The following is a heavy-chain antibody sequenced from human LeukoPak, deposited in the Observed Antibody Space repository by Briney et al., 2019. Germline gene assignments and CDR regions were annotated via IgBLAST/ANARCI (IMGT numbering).Heavy chain of an antibody. CDR2: INHSGST. Sequence: ASETLSLTCAVYGGSFSGYYWSWIRQPPGKGLEWIGEINHSGSTNYNPSLKSRVTISVDTSKNQFSLKLSSVTAADTAVYYCARFSLLRYFERRNAFDIWGQGTMVTVSS. J-gene: IGHJ3*02. CDR1: GGSFSGYY. V-gene: IGHV4-34*01. D-gene: IGHD3-9*01. CDR3: ARFSLLRYFERRNAFDI.